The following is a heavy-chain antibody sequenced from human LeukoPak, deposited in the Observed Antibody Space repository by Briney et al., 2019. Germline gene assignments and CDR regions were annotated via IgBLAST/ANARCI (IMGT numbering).Heavy chain of an antibody. D-gene: IGHD1-14*01. V-gene: IGHV3-21*01. CDR2: IGPTGTDR. CDR1: GFTFSSCG. Sequence: GGSLRLSCAASGFTFSSCGFNWVRQAPGKGLEWVSSIGPTGTDRYYADSVRGRFTIFRDNAKNSMYLQMDSLRDEDTAVYYCATETIGRHYDYWGQGTLLTVSS. J-gene: IGHJ4*02. CDR3: ATETIGRHYDY.